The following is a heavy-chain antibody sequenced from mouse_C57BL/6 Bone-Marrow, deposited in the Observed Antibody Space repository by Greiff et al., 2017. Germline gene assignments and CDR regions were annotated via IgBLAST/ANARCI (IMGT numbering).Heavy chain of an antibody. D-gene: IGHD1-1*01. CDR1: GYTFTSYW. V-gene: IGHV1-69*01. CDR2: IDPSDSYT. Sequence: QVQLQQPGAELVMPGASVKLSCKASGYTFTSYWMHWVKQRPGQGLEWIGEIDPSDSYTNYNQKFKGKSTLTVDKSSSTAYMQLSSLTSEDSAVYYCARGSGSSLAWFAYWGQGTLVTVSA. J-gene: IGHJ3*01. CDR3: ARGSGSSLAWFAY.